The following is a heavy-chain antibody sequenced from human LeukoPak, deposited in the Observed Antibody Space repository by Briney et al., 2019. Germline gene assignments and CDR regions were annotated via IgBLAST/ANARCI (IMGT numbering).Heavy chain of an antibody. Sequence: PSETLSLTCTVSGGSISSGSYYWSWIRQPAGKGLEWIGRIYTSGSTNYNPSLKSRVTISVDTSKNQFSLKLSSVTAADTAVYYCASWDYYGSGSDYWGQGTLVTVSS. D-gene: IGHD3-10*01. CDR2: IYTSGST. J-gene: IGHJ4*02. CDR1: GGSISSGSYY. V-gene: IGHV4-61*02. CDR3: ASWDYYGSGSDY.